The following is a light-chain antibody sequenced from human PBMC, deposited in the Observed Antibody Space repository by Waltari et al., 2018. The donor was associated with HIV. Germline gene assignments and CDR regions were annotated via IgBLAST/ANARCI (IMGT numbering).Light chain of an antibody. CDR3: STWDKTQSAQV. CDR2: SHQ. J-gene: IGLJ3*02. Sequence: QPVLTQLPSSSGTHGQTVTSSRSGRAPNIGTAPVYWYQGLPGTTPRLRTFSHQERPSGVPGRFSGSKSGASASLTIFGLRSEDEADYYCSTWDKTQSAQVFGGGTKLTVL. CDR1: APNIGTAP. V-gene: IGLV1-47*01.